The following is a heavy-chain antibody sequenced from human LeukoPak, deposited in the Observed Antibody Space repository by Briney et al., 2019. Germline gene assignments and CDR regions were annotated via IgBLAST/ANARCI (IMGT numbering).Heavy chain of an antibody. CDR3: AKDDAWLRFGE. J-gene: IGHJ4*02. CDR1: GFTFSGYA. D-gene: IGHD3-10*01. V-gene: IGHV3-30*04. Sequence: GGSLRLSCAASGFTFSGYAMHWVRQAPGKGLEWVAVIPYDGSNKYYADSVKGRFTISRDNSKNMLYLEVISLTADDTAVYYCAKDDAWLRFGEWSQGTLVTVSS. CDR2: IPYDGSNK.